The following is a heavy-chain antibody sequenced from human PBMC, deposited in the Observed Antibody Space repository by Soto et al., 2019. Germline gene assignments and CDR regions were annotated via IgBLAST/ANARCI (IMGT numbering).Heavy chain of an antibody. D-gene: IGHD3-10*01. CDR2: INPYSGGA. J-gene: IGHJ5*02. CDR3: ARVIRGAYYNSPLDT. Sequence: SVKVSCKASGYTFTGYFMHWVRQAPVQGLEWMGWINPYSGGADYAQSFQGRVTMTRDTSISTVYMELSRLRFDDTAVYYCARVIRGAYYNSPLDTWGQGTVVTV. V-gene: IGHV1-2*02. CDR1: GYTFTGYF.